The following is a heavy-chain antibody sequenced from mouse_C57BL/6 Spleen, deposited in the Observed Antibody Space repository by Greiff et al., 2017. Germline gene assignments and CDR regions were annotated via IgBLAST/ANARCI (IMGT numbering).Heavy chain of an antibody. CDR3: ARIGGSRYYAMDY. Sequence: EVKLVESGGGLVKPGGSLKLSCAASGFTFSDYGMHWVRQAPEKGLEWVAYISSGSSTIYYADTVKGRFTISRDNAKNTLFLQMTSLRSEDTAMDYCARIGGSRYYAMDYWGQGTSVTVSS. CDR1: GFTFSDYG. CDR2: ISSGSSTI. V-gene: IGHV5-17*01. J-gene: IGHJ4*01. D-gene: IGHD1-1*01.